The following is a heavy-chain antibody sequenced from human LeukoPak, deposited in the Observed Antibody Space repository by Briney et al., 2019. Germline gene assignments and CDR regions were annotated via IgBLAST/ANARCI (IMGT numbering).Heavy chain of an antibody. CDR3: AKEEHFDWLPPVYY. J-gene: IGHJ4*02. CDR2: ISGSGGST. Sequence: GGSLRLSCAASGFTFSSYGMSWVRQAPGKGLEWVSAISGSGGSTYYADSVKGRFTISRDNSKNTLYLQMNSLRAEDTAVYYCAKEEHFDWLPPVYYWGQGTLVTVSS. D-gene: IGHD3-9*01. CDR1: GFTFSSYG. V-gene: IGHV3-23*01.